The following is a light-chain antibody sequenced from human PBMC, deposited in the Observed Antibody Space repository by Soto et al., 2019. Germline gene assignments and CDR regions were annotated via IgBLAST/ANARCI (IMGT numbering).Light chain of an antibody. J-gene: IGKJ4*01. Sequence: DIQMTQSPSSLSASVGDRVTITCRASHDIDNYLNWYQLRPGKAPKFVVYYAATSQSGVPSRFSGTGFGTDFNLTISSLQPEDLATYFCQQVYTNPLTFGGGTRVEIK. V-gene: IGKV1-39*01. CDR2: YAA. CDR1: HDIDNY. CDR3: QQVYTNPLT.